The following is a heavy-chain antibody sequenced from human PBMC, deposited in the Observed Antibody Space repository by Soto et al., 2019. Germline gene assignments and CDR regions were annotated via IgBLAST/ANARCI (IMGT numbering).Heavy chain of an antibody. Sequence: PSDTLSLTCSVSGGSISGSYWSWIRQSPGKGLEWLGYVYYTGSTNYSPSLRSRVSISVDTSKTEFSLRLSSVTAADTAVYFCARSVAATGAHIASRGQR. J-gene: IGHJ4*02. CDR3: ARSVAATGAHIAS. CDR2: VYYTGST. V-gene: IGHV4-59*01. CDR1: GGSISGSY. D-gene: IGHD2-8*02.